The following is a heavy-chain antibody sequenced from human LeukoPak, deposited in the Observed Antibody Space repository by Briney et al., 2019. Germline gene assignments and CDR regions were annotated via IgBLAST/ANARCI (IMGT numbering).Heavy chain of an antibody. V-gene: IGHV3-66*01. CDR1: GFTVSSNY. Sequence: GGSLRLSCAASGFTVSSNYMNWVRQAPGKGLEWVSVTSSGSNTYYADSVQGRFTISRDNSKNTLYLQMNSLRAEDTAVYYCARAGYCSGGSCYGSDYWGQGTLVAVSS. D-gene: IGHD2-15*01. CDR2: TSSGSNT. CDR3: ARAGYCSGGSCYGSDY. J-gene: IGHJ4*02.